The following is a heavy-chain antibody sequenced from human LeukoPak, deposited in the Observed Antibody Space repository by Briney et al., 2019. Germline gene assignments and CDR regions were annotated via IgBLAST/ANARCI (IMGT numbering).Heavy chain of an antibody. Sequence: GGSLRLSCAASGFTFSSFWMHWVRQAPGKGLVWVSRINTDGSSKDYADSVKGRFTISRDNAKNTLYLQMNRLRAEDTAVYYCARKGNAFDIWGQGTMVTVSS. J-gene: IGHJ3*02. V-gene: IGHV3-74*01. CDR3: ARKGNAFDI. CDR2: INTDGSSK. D-gene: IGHD3-10*01. CDR1: GFTFSSFW.